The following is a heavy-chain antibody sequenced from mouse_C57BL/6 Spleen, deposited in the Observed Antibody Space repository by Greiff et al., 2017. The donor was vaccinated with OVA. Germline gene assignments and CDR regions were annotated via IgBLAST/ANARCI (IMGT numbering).Heavy chain of an antibody. D-gene: IGHD5-1*01. CDR2: IDPYDSET. V-gene: IGHV1-52*01. CDR1: GFTFTSYW. J-gene: IGHJ3*01. Sequence: VQLQQSGAELVRPGSSVKLSCKASGFTFTSYWMHWVKQRPIQGLDWIGNIDPYDSETHYNQKFKDKATLTVDKSSSTAYMQLSSLTSEDSSVYYCARGPTKAYWGQGTLLTVSA. CDR3: ARGPTKAY.